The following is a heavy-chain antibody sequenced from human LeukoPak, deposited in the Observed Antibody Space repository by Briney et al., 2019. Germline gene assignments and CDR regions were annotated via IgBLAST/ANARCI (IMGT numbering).Heavy chain of an antibody. CDR2: IYHSGST. D-gene: IGHD3-22*01. J-gene: IGHJ6*03. V-gene: IGHV4-38-2*01. Sequence: SGTPSLTCAVSGYSISSGYYWGWIRQPPGKGLEWIGSIYHSGSTYYNPSLKSRVTISVDTSKNQFSLKLSSVTAADTAVYYCARLISGSSGYYHYYYYYYYMDVWGKGTTVTVSS. CDR3: ARLISGSSGYYHYYYYYYYMDV. CDR1: GYSISSGYY.